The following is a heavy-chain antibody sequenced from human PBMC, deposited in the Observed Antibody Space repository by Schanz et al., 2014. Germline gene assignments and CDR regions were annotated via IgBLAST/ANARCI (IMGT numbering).Heavy chain of an antibody. CDR1: GFAFSVYG. D-gene: IGHD3-22*01. Sequence: QVQMVDSGGGVVQPGRSLRLSCAASGFAFSVYGMHWVRQAPGKGPEWVAVIWSDGSTKYYADSVKGRFTISRDNSKNTLYLQMNSLRAEDTAVYYCAKDPSHGDYDYYFDYWGQGTLVTVSS. J-gene: IGHJ4*02. CDR2: IWSDGSTK. V-gene: IGHV3-33*03. CDR3: AKDPSHGDYDYYFDY.